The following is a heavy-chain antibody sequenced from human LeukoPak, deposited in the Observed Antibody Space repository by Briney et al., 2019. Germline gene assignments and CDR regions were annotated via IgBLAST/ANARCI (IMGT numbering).Heavy chain of an antibody. Sequence: GESLKISCKGSGYSFTSHWIGWVRQMPGKGLEWMGIIYPGDSDTRYSPSFQGQVTISADKSISTAYLQWSSLRASDTAMYYCARHVLWGATNSGSNGMDVWGQGTTVTVSS. CDR3: ARHVLWGATNSGSNGMDV. CDR1: GYSFTSHW. D-gene: IGHD3-16*01. CDR2: IYPGDSDT. V-gene: IGHV5-51*01. J-gene: IGHJ6*02.